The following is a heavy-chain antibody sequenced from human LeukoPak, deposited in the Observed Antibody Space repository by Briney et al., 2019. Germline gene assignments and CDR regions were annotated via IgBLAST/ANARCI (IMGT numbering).Heavy chain of an antibody. CDR2: IIPIFGTA. J-gene: IGHJ4*02. V-gene: IGHV1-69*13. CDR3: ARDMSEGGGGDYDFWSGYYQLGDY. CDR1: GGTFSSYA. Sequence: ASVKVSCKASGGTFSSYAISWVRQAPGQGLEWMGGIIPIFGTANYAQKFQGRVTITADESTSTAYMELSSLRSEDTAVYYCARDMSEGGGGDYDFWSGYYQLGDYWGQGTLVTVSS. D-gene: IGHD3-3*01.